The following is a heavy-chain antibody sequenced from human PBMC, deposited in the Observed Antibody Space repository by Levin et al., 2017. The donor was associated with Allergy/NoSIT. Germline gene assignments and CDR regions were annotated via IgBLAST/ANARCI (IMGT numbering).Heavy chain of an antibody. CDR1: GFTFSSEA. D-gene: IGHD7-27*01. CDR2: INNNGGRT. J-gene: IGHJ6*02. Sequence: GGSLRLSCAASGFTFSSEAMHWVRQAPGRGLESVAAINNNGGRTYYADSVKGRFTISRDNSKNTMSLQMGSLRPEDMAVYYCARFWAGGGNNYGLDVWGQGTTVTVSS. CDR3: ARFWAGGGNNYGLDV. V-gene: IGHV3-64*02.